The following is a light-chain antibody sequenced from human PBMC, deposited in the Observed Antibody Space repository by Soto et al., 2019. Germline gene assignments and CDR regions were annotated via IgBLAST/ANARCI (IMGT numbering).Light chain of an antibody. CDR1: QSISSY. J-gene: IGKJ5*01. CDR2: AAS. CDR3: QHSYSSSIT. V-gene: IGKV1-39*01. Sequence: DIPMTQSPSSLSASVGDRVTITCRASQSISSYLNWYHQKPGKAPKLLIYAASNLQSGVPSRFSGSGSGTAFTLTISSLHPDDLATYCCQHSYSSSITFGQGTRLEIK.